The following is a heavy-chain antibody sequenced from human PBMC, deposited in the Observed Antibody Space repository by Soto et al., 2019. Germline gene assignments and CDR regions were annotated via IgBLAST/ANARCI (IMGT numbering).Heavy chain of an antibody. J-gene: IGHJ5*02. CDR2: ISGSGGST. Sequence: EVQLLESGGGLVQPGGSLRLSCAASGFTFSSYAMSWVRQAPGKGLEWVSAISGSGGSTYYADSVKGRFTISRDNSKNTLYLQMNSLRAEDMAVYYCAKDYNVGSSSARWFDPWGQGTLVTVSS. CDR1: GFTFSSYA. D-gene: IGHD6-6*01. CDR3: AKDYNVGSSSARWFDP. V-gene: IGHV3-23*01.